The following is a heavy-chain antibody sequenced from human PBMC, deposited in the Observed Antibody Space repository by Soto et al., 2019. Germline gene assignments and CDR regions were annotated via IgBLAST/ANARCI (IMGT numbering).Heavy chain of an antibody. CDR2: IYYSGST. J-gene: IGHJ4*02. V-gene: IGHV4-28*01. Sequence: SETLSLTCAVSGYSISSSNWWGWIRQPPGKGLEWIGYIYYSGSTYYNPSLKSRVTMSVDTSKNQFSLKLSSVTAVDTAVYYCAASSSSSGIFDYWGQGTLVTVSS. CDR1: GYSISSSNW. CDR3: AASSSSSGIFDY. D-gene: IGHD6-6*01.